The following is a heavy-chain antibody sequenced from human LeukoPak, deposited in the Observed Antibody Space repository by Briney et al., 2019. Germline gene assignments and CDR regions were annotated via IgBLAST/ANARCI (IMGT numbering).Heavy chain of an antibody. D-gene: IGHD2-15*01. V-gene: IGHV3-48*02. CDR2: ISSDSSTR. J-gene: IGHJ6*02. CDR1: GFTFSDYS. Sequence: GGSLRLSCAASGFTFSDYSMNWVRQAPGKGLEWVSYISSDSSTRYYADSVKGRFTISRDNAKNSLILQMNSLRDEDTATYHCARYCSPLDSYYYGMDVWRQGTTVTVSS. CDR3: ARYCSPLDSYYYGMDV.